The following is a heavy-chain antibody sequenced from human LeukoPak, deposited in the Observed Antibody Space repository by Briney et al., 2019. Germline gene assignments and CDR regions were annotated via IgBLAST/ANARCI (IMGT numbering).Heavy chain of an antibody. CDR1: GYPISSGYY. J-gene: IGHJ4*02. V-gene: IGHV4-38-2*02. CDR2: IYHSGST. Sequence: SETLSLTCTVSGYPISSGYYWGWIRQPPGKGLEWIGSIYHSGSTYYNPSLKSRVTISVDRSKNQFSLKLSSVTAADTAVYYCATGTNSSGYYLFDYWGQGTLVTVSS. CDR3: ATGTNSSGYYLFDY. D-gene: IGHD3-22*01.